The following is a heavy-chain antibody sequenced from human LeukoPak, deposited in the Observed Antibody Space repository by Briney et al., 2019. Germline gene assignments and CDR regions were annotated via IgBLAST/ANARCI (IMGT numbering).Heavy chain of an antibody. J-gene: IGHJ4*02. CDR1: GFTFSKYA. V-gene: IGHV3-23*01. D-gene: IGHD6-19*01. CDR3: VKDQREAYSSGWSRDFDY. CDR2: ISTSGTP. Sequence: GGSLRLSCAASGFTFSKYAMNWVRQAPGKGLEWVSLISTSGTPHYADSVKGRFTISRDNSKNTLYLQLNSLRAEDTAVYYCVKDQREAYSSGWSRDFDYWGQGTLVTVSS.